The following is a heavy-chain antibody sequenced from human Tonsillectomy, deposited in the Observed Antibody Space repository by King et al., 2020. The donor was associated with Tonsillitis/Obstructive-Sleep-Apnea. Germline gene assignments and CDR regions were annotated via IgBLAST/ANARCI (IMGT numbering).Heavy chain of an antibody. D-gene: IGHD3-10*01. CDR3: AKGTWFGELFSGFDY. J-gene: IGHJ4*02. V-gene: IGHV3-30*18. CDR2: ISYDGSNK. CDR1: GFTFSSYG. Sequence: QLVQSGGGVVQPGRSLRLSCAASGFTFSSYGMHWVRQAPGKGLEWVAVISYDGSNKYYADPVKGRFTISRDNSKNTLYLQMNSLRAEDTAVYYCAKGTWFGELFSGFDYWGQGTLVTVSS.